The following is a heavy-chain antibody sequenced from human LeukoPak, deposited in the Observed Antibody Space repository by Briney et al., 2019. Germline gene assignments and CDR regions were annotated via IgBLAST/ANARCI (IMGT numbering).Heavy chain of an antibody. Sequence: GGSLRLSCAASGFTFKRYAMHWVRQAPGKGLEWVAVISFDGSNKYYADSVKGRFTISRDNSKNTLYLQMNSLRAEDTAVHYCARASREMATIATSQCDYWGQGTLVTVSS. CDR2: ISFDGSNK. CDR1: GFTFKRYA. D-gene: IGHD5-24*01. J-gene: IGHJ4*02. V-gene: IGHV3-30*04. CDR3: ARASREMATIATSQCDY.